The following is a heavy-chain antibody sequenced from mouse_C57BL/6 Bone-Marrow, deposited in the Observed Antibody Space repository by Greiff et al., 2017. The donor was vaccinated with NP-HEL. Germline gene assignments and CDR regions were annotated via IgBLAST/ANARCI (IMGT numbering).Heavy chain of an antibody. CDR3: ARRYWYFDV. Sequence: QVQLKQPGAELVKPGASVKVSCKASGYTFTSYWMHWVKQRPGQGLEWIGRIHPSDSATNYNQKFKGKATLTVDKSSSTAYMQLSSLTAEDSAVYYCARRYWYFDVWGTGTTVTVSS. CDR2: IHPSDSAT. J-gene: IGHJ1*03. V-gene: IGHV1-74*01. CDR1: GYTFTSYW.